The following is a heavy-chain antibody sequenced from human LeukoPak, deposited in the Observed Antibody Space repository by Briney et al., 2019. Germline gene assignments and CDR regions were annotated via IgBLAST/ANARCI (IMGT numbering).Heavy chain of an antibody. CDR1: GFSVRDFW. CDR2: IKEDRTAD. Sequence: GGSLRLSCAASGFSVRDFWMAWVRQAPGKGLEWVAHIKEDRTADYYVDSVKGRFTISKDDGKNSLHLQMNSLRVEDTVVYYCVRGGWELDYWGQGTLVTVSS. J-gene: IGHJ4*02. D-gene: IGHD4-23*01. CDR3: VRGGWELDY. V-gene: IGHV3-7*01.